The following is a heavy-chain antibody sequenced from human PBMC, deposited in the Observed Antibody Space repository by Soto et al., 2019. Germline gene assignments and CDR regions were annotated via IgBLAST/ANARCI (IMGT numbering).Heavy chain of an antibody. J-gene: IGHJ4*02. CDR2: ISSNGGST. CDR3: VKSGAARHFDY. CDR1: GFTFSSYA. D-gene: IGHD6-6*01. V-gene: IGHV3-64D*06. Sequence: GGSLRLSCPASGFTFSSYAMHWVRQAPGKGLEYVSAISSNGGSTYYADSVKGRFTISRDNSKNTLYLQMSSLRAEDTAVYYCVKSGAARHFDYWGQGTLVTVSS.